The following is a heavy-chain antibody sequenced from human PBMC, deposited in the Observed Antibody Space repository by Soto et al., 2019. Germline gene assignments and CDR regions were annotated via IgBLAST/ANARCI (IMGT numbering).Heavy chain of an antibody. CDR2: ISSSSSYI. CDR3: ARASHSGYDLVDY. V-gene: IGHV3-21*01. D-gene: IGHD5-12*01. CDR1: GFTFSSYS. J-gene: IGHJ4*02. Sequence: GGSLRLSCAASGFTFSSYSMNWVRQAPGKGLEWVSSISSSSSYIYYADSVKGRFTISRDNAKNSLYLQMNSLRAEDTAVYYCARASHSGYDLVDYWGQGTLVTVSS.